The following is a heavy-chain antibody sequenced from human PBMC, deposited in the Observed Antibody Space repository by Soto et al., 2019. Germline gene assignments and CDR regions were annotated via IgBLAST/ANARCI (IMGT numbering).Heavy chain of an antibody. Sequence: QVQLQESGPGLVKPSQTLSLTCTVSGGSISSGGYYWSWIRQHPGKGLEWIGYIYYSGSTYYNPSLKSRVTISVDTSKNHCSLKLGSVTAADTDVYYCASGGSGSYLSWFEPWGQGTLVTVSS. D-gene: IGHD3-10*01. CDR1: GGSISSGGYY. V-gene: IGHV4-31*03. CDR3: ASGGSGSYLSWFEP. J-gene: IGHJ5*02. CDR2: IYYSGST.